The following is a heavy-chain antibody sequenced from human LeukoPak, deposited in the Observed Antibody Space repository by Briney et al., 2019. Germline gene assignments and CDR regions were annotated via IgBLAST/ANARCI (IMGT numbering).Heavy chain of an antibody. CDR2: ISGSGGST. Sequence: GGSLRLSCAASGFTFSSYATSWVRQAPGKGLEWVSAISGSGGSTYYADSVKGRFTISRDNSKNTLYLQMNSLRAEDTAVYYCSKAGYGDLGNDYWGQGTLVTVSS. CDR1: GFTFSSYA. V-gene: IGHV3-23*01. CDR3: SKAGYGDLGNDY. D-gene: IGHD4-17*01. J-gene: IGHJ4*02.